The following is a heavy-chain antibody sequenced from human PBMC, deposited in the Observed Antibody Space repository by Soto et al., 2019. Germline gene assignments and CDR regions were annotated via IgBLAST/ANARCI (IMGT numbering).Heavy chain of an antibody. V-gene: IGHV3-53*02. CDR2: VYSGSNS. CDR1: GLTVGGLY. D-gene: IGHD4-17*01. Sequence: EVQLVETGGRLIQPGGSLRLSCAVSGLTVGGLYMTWVRQAPGKGLEWVSIVYSGSNSYYADSVRGRFTISRDTSKNTLYLQMNNLRVEDTAVYFCARVQSAYGGNWFDPWGQGTLVTVSA. CDR3: ARVQSAYGGNWFDP. J-gene: IGHJ5*02.